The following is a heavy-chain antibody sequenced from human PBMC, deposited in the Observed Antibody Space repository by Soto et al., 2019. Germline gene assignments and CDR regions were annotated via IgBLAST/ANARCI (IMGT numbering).Heavy chain of an antibody. Sequence: PSETLSLTCTVSGGSISSGGYYWNWIRQHPGKGLEWIGYIYYSGSTYYNPSLKSRVTISVDTSKNQFSLKLSSVTAADTAVYYCARTLVVPAATHNWFDPWGQGTLVTVSS. D-gene: IGHD2-2*01. V-gene: IGHV4-31*03. J-gene: IGHJ5*02. CDR3: ARTLVVPAATHNWFDP. CDR1: GGSISSGGYY. CDR2: IYYSGST.